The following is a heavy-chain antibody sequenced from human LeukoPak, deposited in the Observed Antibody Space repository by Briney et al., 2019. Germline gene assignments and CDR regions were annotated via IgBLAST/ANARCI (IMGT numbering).Heavy chain of an antibody. V-gene: IGHV3-53*01. Sequence: VGSLRLSGAASGFLVRHNYMSWVRQAPGRGLEWVSIIYNSGNTDYADSVKGRFTVSRDTSKNTLFLQMNDLRVDDTAIYYCARDPGVVLDLWGRGTLVSV. J-gene: IGHJ2*01. CDR1: GFLVRHNY. CDR3: ARDPGVVLDL. CDR2: IYNSGNT. D-gene: IGHD3-3*01.